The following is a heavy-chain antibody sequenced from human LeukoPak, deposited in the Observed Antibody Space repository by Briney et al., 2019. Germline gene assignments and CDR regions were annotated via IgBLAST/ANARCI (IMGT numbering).Heavy chain of an antibody. J-gene: IGHJ3*02. CDR2: IFYSGST. CDR3: ARLDAFRGSRAFDI. V-gene: IGHV4-39*07. CDR1: SGSISTSNYY. Sequence: SETLSLTCTVSSGSISTSNYYWGWVRQPPGKALEWIGNIFYSGSTYYSPSLKSRVTISLDTSRNQFSLKLSSVTAADTAVYYCARLDAFRGSRAFDIWGQGTMVTVSS. D-gene: IGHD3-16*01.